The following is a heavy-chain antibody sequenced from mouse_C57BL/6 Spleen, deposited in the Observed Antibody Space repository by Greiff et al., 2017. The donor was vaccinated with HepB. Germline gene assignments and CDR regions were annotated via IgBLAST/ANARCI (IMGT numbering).Heavy chain of an antibody. D-gene: IGHD3-2*02. CDR2: ISGGGGNT. CDR1: GFTFSSYT. Sequence: EVMLVESGGGLVKPGGSLKLSCAASGFTFSSYTMSWVRQTPEKRLEWVATISGGGGNTYYPDSVKGRFTISRDNAKNTLYLQMSSLRSEDTALYYCARQSSGYVGWFAYWGQGTLVTVSA. CDR3: ARQSSGYVGWFAY. J-gene: IGHJ3*01. V-gene: IGHV5-9*01.